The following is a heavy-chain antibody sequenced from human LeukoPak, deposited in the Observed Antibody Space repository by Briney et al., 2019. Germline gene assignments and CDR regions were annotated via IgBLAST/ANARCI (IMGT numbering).Heavy chain of an antibody. D-gene: IGHD1-14*01. Sequence: AGGSLRLSCAASGFSLSNYGMHWVRQAPGKGMEWVAALLYDGNTKHYADSVKGRFTLSRDISKNTFCLQMNSLTAEDTAIYYCARDHRPEIQYYYMDVWGKGTTVAVSS. CDR2: LLYDGNTK. CDR1: GFSLSNYG. J-gene: IGHJ6*03. V-gene: IGHV3-33*01. CDR3: ARDHRPEIQYYYMDV.